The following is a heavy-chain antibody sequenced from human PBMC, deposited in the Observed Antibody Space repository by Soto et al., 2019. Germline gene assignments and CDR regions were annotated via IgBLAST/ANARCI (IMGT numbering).Heavy chain of an antibody. CDR1: GYTFNTYG. CDR3: ARGRIAVTKHLCY. V-gene: IGHV1-18*01. J-gene: IGHJ4*02. CDR2: INPYNGNT. D-gene: IGHD4-17*01. Sequence: GASVKVSCKASGYTFNTYGITWVRQAPGQGLEWMGWINPYNGNTKFAQKLQDRVTMTTATSTSTAYMELASLRSGDTAVYYCARGRIAVTKHLCYWGQGPLVTVSS.